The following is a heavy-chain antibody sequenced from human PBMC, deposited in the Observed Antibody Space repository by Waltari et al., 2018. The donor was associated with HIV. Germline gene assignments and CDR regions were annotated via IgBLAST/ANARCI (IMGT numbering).Heavy chain of an antibody. D-gene: IGHD2-15*01. CDR1: GFTFRNYW. CDR3: VREVVVAATWWFDP. CDR2: IRGDGSST. V-gene: IGHV3-74*01. Sequence: EVQLVESGGGLVQPGGSLRLACAASGFTFRNYWVHWVRQAPGKGLVWVSRIRGDGSSTTYADSVKGRFTISRDNPKNTLYLQMNSLRVEDTAVYYCVREVVVAATWWFDPWGQGTLVTVSS. J-gene: IGHJ5*02.